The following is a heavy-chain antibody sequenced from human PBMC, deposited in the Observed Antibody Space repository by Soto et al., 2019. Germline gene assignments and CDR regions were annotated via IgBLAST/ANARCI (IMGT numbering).Heavy chain of an antibody. CDR3: AKGSSAYYYDSSGYYVFDY. CDR1: GFTFSSYA. J-gene: IGHJ4*02. V-gene: IGHV3-23*01. D-gene: IGHD3-22*01. CDR2: ISGSGGST. Sequence: GGSLRFSCAASGFTFSSYAMSWVRQAPGKGLEWVSAISGSGGSTYYADSVKGRFTISRDNSKNTLYLQMNSLRAEDTAVYYCAKGSSAYYYDSSGYYVFDYWGQGTLVTVSS.